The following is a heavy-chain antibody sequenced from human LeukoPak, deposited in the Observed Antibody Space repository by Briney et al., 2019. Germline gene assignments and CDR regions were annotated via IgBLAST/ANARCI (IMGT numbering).Heavy chain of an antibody. CDR3: ASLDYGLHDFDY. J-gene: IGHJ4*02. CDR1: GFTVSSNY. CDR2: IYSGGST. Sequence: PGGSLRLSRAASGFTVSSNYMSWVRQAPGKGLEWVSVIYSGGSTYYADSVKGRFTISRDNSKNTLYLQMNSLRAEDTAVYYCASLDYGLHDFDYWGQGTLVTVSS. V-gene: IGHV3-66*01. D-gene: IGHD4/OR15-4a*01.